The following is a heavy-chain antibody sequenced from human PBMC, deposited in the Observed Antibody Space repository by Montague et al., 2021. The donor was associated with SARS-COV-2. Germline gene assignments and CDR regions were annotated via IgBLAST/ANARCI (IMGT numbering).Heavy chain of an antibody. CDR2: IYYSGST. Sequence: TLSLTCTVSGGSISSGGYYWSWIRQHPGKGLEWIGYIYYSGSTYSNPSLQSRVTISVDTSKNQFSLKLSSVTAAATAVYYCARYCMVASRAPFAVDYWGQGTLVTVSS. J-gene: IGHJ4*02. D-gene: IGHD5-12*01. CDR1: GGSISSGGYY. CDR3: ARYCMVASRAPFAVDY. V-gene: IGHV4-31*03.